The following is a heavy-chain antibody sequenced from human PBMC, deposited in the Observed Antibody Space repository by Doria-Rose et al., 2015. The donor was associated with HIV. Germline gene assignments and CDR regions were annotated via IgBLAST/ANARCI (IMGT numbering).Heavy chain of an antibody. J-gene: IGHJ4*02. D-gene: IGHD6-13*01. CDR3: ARIKSSRWYHKYYFDF. CDR1: GVSLSSPGVG. CDR2: ISSDDVR. Sequence: SGPVLVKPTETLTLTCTVSGVSLSSPGVGVSWICQPPGKALEWLANISSDDVRSYKASLKSRLTISRGTSKSQVVLTMTDMDPVDTATYYCARIKSSRWYHKYYFDFWGQGTLVIVSA. V-gene: IGHV2-26*01.